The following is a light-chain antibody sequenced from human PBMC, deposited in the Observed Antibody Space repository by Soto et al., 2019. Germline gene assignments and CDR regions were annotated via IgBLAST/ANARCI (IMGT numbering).Light chain of an antibody. Sequence: EIVMTQSPATLSMSPGERATLPCRASQSVSSNLAWYQQKPGQAPRLLIYDASTRATGIPARFSGSGSGTEFTLTISSLQSEEFAIYYCQHYNNWPYTFGQGTTLEIK. CDR1: QSVSSN. CDR2: DAS. CDR3: QHYNNWPYT. J-gene: IGKJ2*01. V-gene: IGKV3-15*01.